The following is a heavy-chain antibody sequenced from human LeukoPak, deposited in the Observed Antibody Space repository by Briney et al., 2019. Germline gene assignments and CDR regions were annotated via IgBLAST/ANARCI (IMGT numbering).Heavy chain of an antibody. CDR1: GFTFSSYA. CDR3: AKRSCSGGSCNFDY. V-gene: IGHV3-23*01. D-gene: IGHD2-15*01. CDR2: ISDIGAAT. Sequence: GGSLRLSCAASGFTFSSYAMSWVRQAPGKGLEWVSAISDIGAATKYADSVKGRLTISRENSKNTLYLQMNSLRAEDTAVYYCAKRSCSGGSCNFDYWGQGTLVTVSS. J-gene: IGHJ4*02.